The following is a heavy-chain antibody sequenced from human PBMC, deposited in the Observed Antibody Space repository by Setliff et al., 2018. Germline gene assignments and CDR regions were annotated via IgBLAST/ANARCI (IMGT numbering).Heavy chain of an antibody. Sequence: GGSLRLSCAASGITFSGYWMSWVRQAPGKGLEWVANIKPDGSEENFADSVKGRFIISRDNSRNTLYLQMNSLGPEDTAVYYCARDRLGNSGWFDFDFWGQGTLVTVSS. D-gene: IGHD6-19*01. CDR1: GITFSGYW. CDR3: ARDRLGNSGWFDFDF. CDR2: IKPDGSEE. V-gene: IGHV3-7*01. J-gene: IGHJ4*02.